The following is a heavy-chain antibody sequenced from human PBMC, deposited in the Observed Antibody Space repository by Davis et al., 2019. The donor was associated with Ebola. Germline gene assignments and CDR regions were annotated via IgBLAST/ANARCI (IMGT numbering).Heavy chain of an antibody. D-gene: IGHD3-9*01. J-gene: IGHJ5*01. Sequence: GESLKISCIASGFTFDDYAMTWVRQAPGKGLEWVSGINWNGGSTGYAGSVKGRFTISRDNAKNSLYLRMSSLRAEDTALYHCARVNAVTGYSRFDSWGQGTLVTVSS. CDR3: ARVNAVTGYSRFDS. CDR2: INWNGGST. V-gene: IGHV3-20*01. CDR1: GFTFDDYA.